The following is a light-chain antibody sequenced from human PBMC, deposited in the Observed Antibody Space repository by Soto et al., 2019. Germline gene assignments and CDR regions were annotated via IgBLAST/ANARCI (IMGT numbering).Light chain of an antibody. CDR2: GAS. CDR3: QQYNNWPPDRT. CDR1: QSVSSN. J-gene: IGKJ1*01. Sequence: EIVMTQSPATLSVSPGESATRSCRASQSVSSNLAWYQQKPGQAPRLLIYGASTRATGIPARFSGSGSGTEFTLTISSLQSEDFAIYFCQQYNNWPPDRTFGQGTKVEIK. V-gene: IGKV3-15*01.